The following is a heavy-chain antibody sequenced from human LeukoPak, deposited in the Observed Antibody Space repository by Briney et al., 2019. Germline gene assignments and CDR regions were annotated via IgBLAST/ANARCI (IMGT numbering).Heavy chain of an antibody. J-gene: IGHJ4*02. CDR2: IFYSGST. Sequence: SETLSLTCTVSGGSISTSNYYWGWIRQPPGKGLEWIGNIFYSGSTYYSPSLRSRVTISLDTSRNQFSLNLSSVTAADTAVYYCTRGDAAAAARVDYWGQGTLVTVSS. CDR3: TRGDAAAAARVDY. V-gene: IGHV4-39*07. D-gene: IGHD6-13*01. CDR1: GGSISTSNYY.